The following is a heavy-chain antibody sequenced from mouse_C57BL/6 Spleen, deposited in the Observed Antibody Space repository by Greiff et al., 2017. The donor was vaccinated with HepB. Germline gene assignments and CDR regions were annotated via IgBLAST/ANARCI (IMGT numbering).Heavy chain of an antibody. CDR1: GFTFSDYY. V-gene: IGHV5-16*01. CDR3: ARSASFDY. CDR2: INYDGSST. J-gene: IGHJ2*01. Sequence: EVMLVEPEGGLVQPGSSMKLSCTASGFTFSDYYMAWVRQVPEKGLEWVANINYDGSSTYYLDSLKSRFIISRDNAKNILYLQMSSLKSEDTATYDSARSASFDYWGQGTTLTVSS. D-gene: IGHD3-1*01.